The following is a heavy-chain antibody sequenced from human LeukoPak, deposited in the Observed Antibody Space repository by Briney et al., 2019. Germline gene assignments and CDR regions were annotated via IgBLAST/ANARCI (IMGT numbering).Heavy chain of an antibody. V-gene: IGHV1-69*05. J-gene: IGHJ6*03. D-gene: IGHD3-22*01. CDR3: ARSHLSGVVSVYYYYYYMDV. CDR2: IVPIFGTA. CDR1: GGTFSSYA. Sequence: SVKVSCKASGGTFSSYAISWVRQAPGQGLEWMGGIVPIFGTANYAQKFQGRVTITTDESTSTAYMELSSLRSEDTAVYYCARSHLSGVVSVYYYYYYMDVWGKGTTVTVSS.